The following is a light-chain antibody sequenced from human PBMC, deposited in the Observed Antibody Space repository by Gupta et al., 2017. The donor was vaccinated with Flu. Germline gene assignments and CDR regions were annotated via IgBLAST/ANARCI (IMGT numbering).Light chain of an antibody. Sequence: TRSDVGDYKSVTWYQKHPGKAPKIMIYEVSKRPSGVPVRFSGSKSGNTASLTVSGLQAEDEADYYCSSYAGRNNWVFGGGTELTVL. CDR3: SSYAGRNNWV. J-gene: IGLJ3*02. CDR2: EVS. V-gene: IGLV2-8*01. CDR1: RSDVGDYKS.